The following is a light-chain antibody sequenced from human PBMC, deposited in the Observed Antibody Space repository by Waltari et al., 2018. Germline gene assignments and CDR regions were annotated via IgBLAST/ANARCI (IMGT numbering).Light chain of an antibody. J-gene: IGKJ1*01. CDR2: SAS. Sequence: EIVMTQSPATLSVSPGERAIFSCRASERVSSNLAWYQHKPGHAPRLLIHSASTRASGIPARFSGSGSGTEFTLTISSLQSEDLAVYYCHQYNSWPPGGTFGQGTKVEIK. CDR3: HQYNSWPPGGT. V-gene: IGKV3-15*01. CDR1: ERVSSN.